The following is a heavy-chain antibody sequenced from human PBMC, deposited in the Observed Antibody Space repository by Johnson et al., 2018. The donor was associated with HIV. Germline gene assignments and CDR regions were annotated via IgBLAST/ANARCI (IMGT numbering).Heavy chain of an antibody. D-gene: IGHD2-15*01. Sequence: EVQLVESGGGVVRPGGSLRLSCAASGFTFDDYGMTWVRQAPGKGLEWVSGINWNGGSTGYADSVKGRFTISRDDAKNSLYLQMNSLRAEDTAVYYCARSKDCSVGTCPDAFDIWGQGTLVMVSS. CDR1: GFTFDDYG. V-gene: IGHV3-20*04. CDR2: INWNGGST. J-gene: IGHJ3*02. CDR3: ARSKDCSVGTCPDAFDI.